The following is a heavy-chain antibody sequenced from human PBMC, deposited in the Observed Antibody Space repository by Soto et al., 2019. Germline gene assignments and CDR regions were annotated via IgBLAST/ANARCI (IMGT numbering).Heavy chain of an antibody. D-gene: IGHD5-18*01. CDR2: IYHSGST. CDR3: ARGRDTAMVSKGNWFDP. J-gene: IGHJ5*02. V-gene: IGHV4-30-2*01. CDR1: GGSISSGGYS. Sequence: SETLSLTCAVSGGSISSGGYSWSWIRQPPGKGLEWIGYIYHSGSTYYNPSLKSRVTISVDKPKNQISLKLSSVTVADTAVYYCARGRDTAMVSKGNWFDPWGQGTPVT.